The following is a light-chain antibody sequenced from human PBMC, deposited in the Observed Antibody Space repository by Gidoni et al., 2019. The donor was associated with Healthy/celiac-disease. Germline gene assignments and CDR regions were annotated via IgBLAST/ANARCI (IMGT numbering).Light chain of an antibody. CDR2: AES. V-gene: IGKV3-15*01. CDR3: QKENNWLRT. CDR1: QSLNSN. Sequence: EIVMTQSPVTLSVSPGERATLSCRASQSLNSNLAWYQQKPDQAHRLLIYAESTRATGIPARLSGSGSGTEVTLTIRSRQSEDFAVYYCQKENNWLRTFGQXTKVEIK. J-gene: IGKJ1*01.